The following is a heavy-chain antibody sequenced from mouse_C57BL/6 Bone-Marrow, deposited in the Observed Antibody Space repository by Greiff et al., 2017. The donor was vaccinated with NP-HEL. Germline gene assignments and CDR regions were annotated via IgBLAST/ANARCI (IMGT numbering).Heavy chain of an antibody. CDR1: GYAFTNYL. CDR3: ARYEDYRGSMDY. J-gene: IGHJ4*01. V-gene: IGHV1-54*01. D-gene: IGHD2-14*01. Sequence: VQLQQSGAELVRPGTSVKVSCKASGYAFTNYLIEWVKQRPGQGLEWIGVINPGSGGTNYDEKFKGKATLTADKSSSTAYMRLSSLTSEDSAVYFCARYEDYRGSMDYWGQGTSVTVSS. CDR2: INPGSGGT.